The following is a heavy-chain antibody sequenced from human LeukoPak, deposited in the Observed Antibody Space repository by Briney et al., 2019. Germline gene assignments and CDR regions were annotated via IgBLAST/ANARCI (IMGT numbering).Heavy chain of an antibody. V-gene: IGHV1-69*05. CDR2: IIPIFGTA. CDR3: ARVFREYSYGNAWFDP. D-gene: IGHD5-18*01. CDR1: GGTFSSYA. Sequence: GASVNVSCKASGGTFSSYAISWVRQAPGQGLEWMGRIIPIFGTANYAQKFQGRVTITTDESTSTAYMELSSLRSEDTAVYYCARVFREYSYGNAWFDPWGQGTLVTVSS. J-gene: IGHJ5*02.